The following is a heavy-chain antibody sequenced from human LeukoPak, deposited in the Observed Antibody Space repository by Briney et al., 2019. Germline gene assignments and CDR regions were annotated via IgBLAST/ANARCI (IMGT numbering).Heavy chain of an antibody. V-gene: IGHV1-18*01. CDR1: GYTFTSYG. CDR3: ATGGGHCSGGSCYSSSDY. D-gene: IGHD2-15*01. J-gene: IGHJ4*02. Sequence: ASVKVSCKASGYTFTSYGISWVRQAPGQGLEWMGWIIPNSGGTNYAQKFQGRVTITADESTSTAYMELSSLRSEDTAVYYCATGGGHCSGGSCYSSSDYWGQGTLVTVSS. CDR2: IIPNSGGT.